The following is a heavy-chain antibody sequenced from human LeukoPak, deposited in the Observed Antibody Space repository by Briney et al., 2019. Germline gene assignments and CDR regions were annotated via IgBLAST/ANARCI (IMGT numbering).Heavy chain of an antibody. J-gene: IGHJ5*02. CDR2: IGTAGDT. V-gene: IGHV3-13*01. CDR3: AREGPWGGFDP. D-gene: IGHD3-16*01. Sequence: GGSLRLPCAVSGFIFSDYDMHWVRQVTGKGLEWVSTIGTAGDTYYPGSVKGRFTISRDNTKNSLYLQINSLRVGDTAVYYCAREGPWGGFDPWGQGTLVTVSS. CDR1: GFIFSDYD.